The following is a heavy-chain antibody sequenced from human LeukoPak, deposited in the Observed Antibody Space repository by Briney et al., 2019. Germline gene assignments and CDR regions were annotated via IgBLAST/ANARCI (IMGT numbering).Heavy chain of an antibody. J-gene: IGHJ4*02. Sequence: GGSLRLSCTASGFTFGDYAMSWVRQAPGKGLEWVGFIRSKAYGGTTEYAASVKGRFTISRDDSKSIAYLQMNSLKTKDTAVYYCTRDSPAYGDVDYWGQGTLVTVSS. V-gene: IGHV3-49*04. CDR3: TRDSPAYGDVDY. CDR1: GFTFGDYA. CDR2: IRSKAYGGTT. D-gene: IGHD4-17*01.